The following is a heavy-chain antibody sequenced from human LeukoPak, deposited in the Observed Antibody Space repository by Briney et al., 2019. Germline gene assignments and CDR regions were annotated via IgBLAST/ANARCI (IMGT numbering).Heavy chain of an antibody. D-gene: IGHD2-21*01. Sequence: PGGSLRLSCAASGVTVGTNSMSWARQSPGKGLEWVSVIYGGGSTYNADSVNGRFTVSRDNSRNTLVLQMNNLRAEDTALYFCASAREYCGGAECYEYFQHWGQGTLVIVSS. CDR2: IYGGGST. CDR3: ASAREYCGGAECYEYFQH. J-gene: IGHJ1*01. CDR1: GVTVGTNS. V-gene: IGHV3-53*01.